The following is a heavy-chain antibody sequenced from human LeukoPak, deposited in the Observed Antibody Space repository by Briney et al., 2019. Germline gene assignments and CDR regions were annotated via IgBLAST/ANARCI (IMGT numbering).Heavy chain of an antibody. D-gene: IGHD3-22*01. Sequence: GGSLRLSCAASGFTFSSYRMNWVRRAPGKGLEWVSSISSSSSYIYYADSVKGRFIISRDNSKNTVYLQLNSLRAEDTAVYYCARGGDTIGSIRSPFDIWGQGTMVTVSS. J-gene: IGHJ3*02. V-gene: IGHV3-21*04. CDR3: ARGGDTIGSIRSPFDI. CDR2: ISSSSSYI. CDR1: GFTFSSYR.